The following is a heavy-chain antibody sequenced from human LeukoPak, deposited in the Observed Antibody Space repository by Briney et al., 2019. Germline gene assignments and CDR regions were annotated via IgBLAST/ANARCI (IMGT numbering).Heavy chain of an antibody. CDR3: ARELIGPDYDFWSGYLDY. V-gene: IGHV3-30-3*01. D-gene: IGHD3-3*01. CDR2: ISYDGSNK. J-gene: IGHJ4*02. Sequence: GGSLILSCAASGFTFSSYAMHWVRQAPGKGLEWVAVISYDGSNKYYADSVKGRFTISRDNSKNTLYLQMNSLRAEDTAVYYCARELIGPDYDFWSGYLDYWGQGTLVTVSS. CDR1: GFTFSSYA.